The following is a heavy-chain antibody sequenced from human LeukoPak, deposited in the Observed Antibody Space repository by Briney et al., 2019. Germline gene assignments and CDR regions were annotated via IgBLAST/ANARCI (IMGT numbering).Heavy chain of an antibody. V-gene: IGHV1-69*05. Sequence: VASVKVSFKASGGTFIIYAISWVRPAPRQGLEWMGGSIPIFGTANYAQKFQGRVPITTDESTSTAYMELRSLRSEATAVYYCARGRATSTHIDFDYWGQGTLVTVSS. CDR2: SIPIFGTA. J-gene: IGHJ4*02. CDR3: ARGRATSTHIDFDY. D-gene: IGHD1-26*01. CDR1: GGTFIIYA.